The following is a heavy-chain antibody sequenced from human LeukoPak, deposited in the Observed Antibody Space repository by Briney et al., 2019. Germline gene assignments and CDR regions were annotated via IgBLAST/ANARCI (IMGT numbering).Heavy chain of an antibody. D-gene: IGHD2-21*02. CDR3: AKALRYCGGDCYSGYYYAMDV. Sequence: PGGSLRLSCAASGFTFSTYAMSWVRQAPGKGLEWASAISGSGGTTYYADSAKGRFTISRDNSKNTLYLQLNSLRAEDTAVYYCAKALRYCGGDCYSGYYYAMDVWGQGTTVTVSS. V-gene: IGHV3-23*01. CDR1: GFTFSTYA. CDR2: ISGSGGTT. J-gene: IGHJ6*02.